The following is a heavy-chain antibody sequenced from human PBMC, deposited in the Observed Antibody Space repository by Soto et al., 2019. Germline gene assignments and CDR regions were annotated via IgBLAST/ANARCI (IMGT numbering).Heavy chain of an antibody. CDR1: GFTVSSNY. Sequence: EVPLVESGGGLVQPGGSLRLSCAASGFTVSSNYMSWVRQAPGKGLEWVSVIYSGGSTYYADSVKGRFTISRDNSKNTLYLQMNSLRAEDTAVYYCARDIAAAGGYFQHWGQGTLVTVSS. CDR2: IYSGGST. D-gene: IGHD6-13*01. CDR3: ARDIAAAGGYFQH. J-gene: IGHJ1*01. V-gene: IGHV3-66*01.